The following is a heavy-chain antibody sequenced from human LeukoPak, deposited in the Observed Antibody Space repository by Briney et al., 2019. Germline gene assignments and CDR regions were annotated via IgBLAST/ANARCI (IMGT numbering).Heavy chain of an antibody. CDR1: GYTFTSYA. V-gene: IGHV7-4-1*02. D-gene: IGHD2-15*01. J-gene: IGHJ6*03. CDR2: INTNTGNP. CDR3: ARFAYESGGSLYYYYMDV. Sequence: GASVKVSCKASGYTFTSYAMNWVRQAPGQGLEWMGWINTNTGNPTYAQGFTGRFVFSLDTSVSTTYLQISSLKAEDTAVYYCARFAYESGGSLYYYYMDVWGKGTTVTVSS.